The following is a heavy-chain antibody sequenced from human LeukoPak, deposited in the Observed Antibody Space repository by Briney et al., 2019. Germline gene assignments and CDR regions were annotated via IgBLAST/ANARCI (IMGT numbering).Heavy chain of an antibody. J-gene: IGHJ4*02. V-gene: IGHV3-48*01. D-gene: IGHD3-16*01. CDR2: ISSSSSTI. Sequence: GGSLRLSCAASGFTFSSYIMNWVRQAPGKGLDWVSYISSSSSTIYYADSVKGRFTISRDNAKNSLYLQMNSLRAEDTAVYYCARLRYDFVWGSYDYWGQGTLVTVSS. CDR1: GFTFSSYI. CDR3: ARLRYDFVWGSYDY.